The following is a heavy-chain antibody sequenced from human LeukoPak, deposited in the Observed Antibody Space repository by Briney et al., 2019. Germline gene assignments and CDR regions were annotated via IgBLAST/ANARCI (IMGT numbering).Heavy chain of an antibody. CDR1: GFTLSTYW. CDR3: ASWGAGGNS. Sequence: PGGSLRLSCEASGFTLSTYWMKWVRQVSGKGLDLVANINPDGSAKRYVDSVKGRFTIARDNADNSLSLQMNSLRAEDTAVYYCASWGAGGNSWGQGTLVTVSS. D-gene: IGHD3-16*01. J-gene: IGHJ4*02. CDR2: INPDGSAK. V-gene: IGHV3-7*01.